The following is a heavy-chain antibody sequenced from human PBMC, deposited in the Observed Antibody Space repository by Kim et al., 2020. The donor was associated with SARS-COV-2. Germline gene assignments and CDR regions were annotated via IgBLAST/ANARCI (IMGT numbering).Heavy chain of an antibody. Sequence: ASVKVSCKASGYTFTSYGISWVRQAPGQGLEWMGWISAYNGNTNYAQKLQGRVTMTTDTSTSTAYMELRSLRSDDTAVYYCARGEATVTTFGWFDPWGQGTLVTVSS. D-gene: IGHD4-17*01. J-gene: IGHJ5*02. CDR1: GYTFTSYG. V-gene: IGHV1-18*01. CDR3: ARGEATVTTFGWFDP. CDR2: ISAYNGNT.